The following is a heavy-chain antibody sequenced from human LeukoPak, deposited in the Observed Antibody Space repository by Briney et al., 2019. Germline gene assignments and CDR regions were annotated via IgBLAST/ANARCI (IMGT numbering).Heavy chain of an antibody. Sequence: GGSLRLSCAASGFTFSSYAMSWVRQAPGKGLEWVSAISGSGGSTYYADSVKGRFTISRDNSKNTLYLQMNSLRAEDTAVYYCAKDLLWPEEGYYYYMDVWGKGTTVTVSS. CDR2: ISGSGGST. J-gene: IGHJ6*03. D-gene: IGHD3-10*01. V-gene: IGHV3-23*01. CDR1: GFTFSSYA. CDR3: AKDLLWPEEGYYYYMDV.